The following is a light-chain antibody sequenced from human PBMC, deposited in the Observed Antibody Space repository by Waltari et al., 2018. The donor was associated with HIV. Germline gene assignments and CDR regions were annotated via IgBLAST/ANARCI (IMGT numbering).Light chain of an antibody. CDR1: SSHVGGYNY. CDR3: SSYAGSNNLV. V-gene: IGLV2-8*01. CDR2: EVS. Sequence: QSALTQPPSASGSPGQSVTISCPGTSSHVGGYNYVSWYQQHPGKAPKLMIYEVSQRPSGVPDRFSGSKSGNTASLTVSGLQAEDEADYYCSSYAGSNNLVFGGGTKLTVL. J-gene: IGLJ2*01.